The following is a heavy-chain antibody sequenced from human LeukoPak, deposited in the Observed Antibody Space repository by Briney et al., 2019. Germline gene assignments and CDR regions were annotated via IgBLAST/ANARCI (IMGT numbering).Heavy chain of an antibody. Sequence: VASVKVSCKASGYTFTSYGISWVRQATGQGLDWMGWISAYNGNTNYSQKLQGRVTMTTDTSTSTAYMELRSLRSDDTAVYYCARDGEVRYFDWLSQPNWFDPWGQGTLVTVSS. D-gene: IGHD3-9*01. V-gene: IGHV1-18*04. CDR2: ISAYNGNT. CDR3: ARDGEVRYFDWLSQPNWFDP. CDR1: GYTFTSYG. J-gene: IGHJ5*02.